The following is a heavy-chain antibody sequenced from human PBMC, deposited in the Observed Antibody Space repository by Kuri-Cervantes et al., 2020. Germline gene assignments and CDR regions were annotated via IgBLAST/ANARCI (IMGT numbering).Heavy chain of an antibody. CDR1: GYTFTGYY. J-gene: IGHJ6*02. V-gene: IGHV1-18*04. CDR3: ARNANVDIVATFYYYYYGMDV. CDR2: ISAYNGNT. D-gene: IGHD5-12*01. Sequence: ASVKVSCKASGYTFTGYYMHWVRQAPGQGLEWMGWISAYNGNTNYAQKLQGRVTMTTDTSTSTAYMELRSLRSDDTAVYYCARNANVDIVATFYYYYYGMDVWCQGTTVTVSS.